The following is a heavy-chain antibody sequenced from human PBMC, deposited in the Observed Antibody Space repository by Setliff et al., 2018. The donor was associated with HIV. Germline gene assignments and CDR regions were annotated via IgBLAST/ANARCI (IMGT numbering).Heavy chain of an antibody. D-gene: IGHD3-10*01. CDR3: AREGARHYGSGRYHSWFDP. V-gene: IGHV4-31*02. Sequence: SETLSLTCTVSGGSISSGNYYWSWIRQHPGKGLEWIGYIYYSGSTYYNPSLKSRVTMSVDTSKNQFSLKLSSVTAADTAVYYCAREGARHYGSGRYHSWFDPWGQGTQVTGSS. J-gene: IGHJ5*02. CDR2: IYYSGST. CDR1: GGSISSGNYY.